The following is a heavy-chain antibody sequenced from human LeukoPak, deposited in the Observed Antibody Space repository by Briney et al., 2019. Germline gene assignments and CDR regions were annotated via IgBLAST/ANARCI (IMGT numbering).Heavy chain of an antibody. D-gene: IGHD1-26*01. CDR2: ISSIGSTI. CDR1: GFTFSSYE. Sequence: GSLRLSCAASGFTFSSYEMNWVRQAPGKGLEWVSYISSIGSTIYYADSVKGRFTISRDNAKNSLYLQMNSLRAEDTAVYYCAKFGTYPHWGQGTLVTVS. J-gene: IGHJ4*02. V-gene: IGHV3-48*03. CDR3: AKFGTYPH.